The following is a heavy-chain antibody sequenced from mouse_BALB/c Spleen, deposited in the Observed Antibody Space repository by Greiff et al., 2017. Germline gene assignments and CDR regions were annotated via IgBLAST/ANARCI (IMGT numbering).Heavy chain of an antibody. CDR1: GYTFISYW. CDR2: INPSTGYT. J-gene: IGHJ3*01. Sequence: QVQLQQSGAELAKPGASVKMSCKASGYTFISYWMHWVKQRPGQGLEWIGYINPSTGYTEYNQKFKDKATLTADKSSSTAYMQLSSLTSEDSAVYYCAFYGYREAWFAYWGQGTLVTVSA. V-gene: IGHV1-7*01. CDR3: AFYGYREAWFAY. D-gene: IGHD1-2*01.